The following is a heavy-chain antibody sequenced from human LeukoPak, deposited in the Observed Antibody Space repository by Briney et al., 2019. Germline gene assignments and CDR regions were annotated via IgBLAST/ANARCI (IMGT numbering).Heavy chain of an antibody. CDR1: GGSISSGDYY. CDR3: ARVLSNSGYFGLDI. Sequence: SETLSLTCTVSGGSISSGDYYWSWIRQPPGKGLEWIGYIYYSGSTYYNPSLKSRVTISVDTSKNQSSLKLSSVTAADTAIYYCARVLSNSGYFGLDIWGQGTMVTVSS. V-gene: IGHV4-30-4*01. J-gene: IGHJ3*02. D-gene: IGHD3-22*01. CDR2: IYYSGST.